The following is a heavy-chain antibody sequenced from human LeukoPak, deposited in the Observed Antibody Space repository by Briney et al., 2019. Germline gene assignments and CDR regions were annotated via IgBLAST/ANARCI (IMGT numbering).Heavy chain of an antibody. J-gene: IGHJ5*02. D-gene: IGHD1-7*01. CDR3: AVKTGTTLNWFDP. Sequence: PAETLSLTCAVYGGSFSGYYWSWIRQPPGKRLEWMGEINHSGSTNYNPSLKSRVTISVDTSKNQFSLKLSSVTAADTAVYYCAVKTGTTLNWFDPWGQGTLVTVSS. V-gene: IGHV4-34*01. CDR2: INHSGST. CDR1: GGSFSGYY.